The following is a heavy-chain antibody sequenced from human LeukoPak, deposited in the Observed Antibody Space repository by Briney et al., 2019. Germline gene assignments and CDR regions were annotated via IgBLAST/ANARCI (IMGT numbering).Heavy chain of an antibody. J-gene: IGHJ4*02. V-gene: IGHV3-9*01. CDR3: ARYYYDSSGYTTSYYFDY. CDR1: GFTFDDYA. Sequence: GGSLRLSCAASGFTFDDYAMHWVRQAPGKGLEWVSGISWNSGSIGYADSVKGRFTISRDNAKNSLYLQMNSLRAEDTAVYYCARYYYDSSGYTTSYYFDYWGQGTLVTVSS. D-gene: IGHD3-22*01. CDR2: ISWNSGSI.